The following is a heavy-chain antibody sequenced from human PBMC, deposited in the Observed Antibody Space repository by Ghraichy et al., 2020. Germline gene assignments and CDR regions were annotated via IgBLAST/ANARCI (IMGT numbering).Heavy chain of an antibody. CDR2: INHSGST. D-gene: IGHD6-6*01. V-gene: IGHV4-34*01. J-gene: IGHJ4*02. CDR3: ARGRIGSSSSLDY. Sequence: ETLSLTCAVYGGSFSGYYWSWIRQPPGKGLEWIGEINHSGSTNYNPSLKSRVTISVDTSKNQFSLKLSSVTAADTAVYYCARGRIGSSSSLDYWGQGTLVTVSS. CDR1: GGSFSGYY.